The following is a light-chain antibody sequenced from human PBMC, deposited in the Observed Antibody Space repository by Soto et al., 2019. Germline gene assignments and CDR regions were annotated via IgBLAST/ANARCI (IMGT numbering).Light chain of an antibody. CDR3: CSHAGSHVI. CDR1: TSDVGTYKF. V-gene: IGLV2-23*02. Sequence: QSALTQPASVSGSPGQSITISCTGTTSDVGTYKFVSWYQQHPGIAPKLMIYEVSERPSGVSNRFSGSKSGNTASLTNSGLQAEDEADYYCCSHAGSHVIFGGGTKVTVL. CDR2: EVS. J-gene: IGLJ2*01.